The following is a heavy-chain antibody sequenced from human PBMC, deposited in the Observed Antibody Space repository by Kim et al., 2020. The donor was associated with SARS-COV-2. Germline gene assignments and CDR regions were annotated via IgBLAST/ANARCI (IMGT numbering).Heavy chain of an antibody. J-gene: IGHJ4*02. Sequence: SLKSRVTISVDTSKNQFSLKLSSVPAADTAVYYCARASSGWYGEGYYFDYWGQGTLVTVSS. V-gene: IGHV4-34*01. D-gene: IGHD6-19*01. CDR3: ARASSGWYGEGYYFDY.